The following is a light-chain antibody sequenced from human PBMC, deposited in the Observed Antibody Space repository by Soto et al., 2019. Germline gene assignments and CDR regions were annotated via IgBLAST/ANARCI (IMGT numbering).Light chain of an antibody. J-gene: IGKJ1*01. V-gene: IGKV1-39*01. Sequence: EIQMTQSPSSLSASVGDRVTITCRASLTIGHFLSWFQQKAGKPRTLLIYGSSALQRGVTARFSGSGSGTEFTLTINKLQREDFATYYCQPTYNLPRTVGQRTKGDIK. CDR1: LTIGHF. CDR2: GSS. CDR3: QPTYNLPRT.